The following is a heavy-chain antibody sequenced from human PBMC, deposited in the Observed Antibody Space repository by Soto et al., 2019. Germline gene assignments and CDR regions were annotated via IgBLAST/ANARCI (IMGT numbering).Heavy chain of an antibody. Sequence: SETLSLTCTVSGGSISSGDYYWSWIRQPPGKGLEWIGYIYYSGSTYYNPSLKSRVTISVDTSKNQFYLKLSSVTAADTAVYYCARVTGFYDSSGYYYVSWFDPWGQGTLVTVSS. J-gene: IGHJ5*02. CDR3: ARVTGFYDSSGYYYVSWFDP. V-gene: IGHV4-30-4*01. CDR2: IYYSGST. D-gene: IGHD3-22*01. CDR1: GGSISSGDYY.